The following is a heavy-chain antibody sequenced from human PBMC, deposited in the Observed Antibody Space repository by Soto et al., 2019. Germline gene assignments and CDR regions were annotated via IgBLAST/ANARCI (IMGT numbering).Heavy chain of an antibody. CDR3: AKAFTDFHDSFHI. CDR1: GFTFSNYA. Sequence: EVQLLESGGGLVQPGGSLRLSCAASGFTFSNYAMSWVRQAPGKGLEWVSVITGSGGGTYYADSVKGRFTISRDNSKSTLYLQINSLRAEDTAVYYCAKAFTDFHDSFHIWGQGAMVTVSS. V-gene: IGHV3-23*01. CDR2: ITGSGGGT. D-gene: IGHD3-3*01. J-gene: IGHJ3*02.